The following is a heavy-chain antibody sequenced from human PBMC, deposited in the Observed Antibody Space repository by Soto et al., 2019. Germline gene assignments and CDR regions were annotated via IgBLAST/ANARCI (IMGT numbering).Heavy chain of an antibody. Sequence: PGGSLRLSCAASGFTFSNAWMNWVRQAPGKGLEWVGRIKSKTDGGTTDYAAPVKGRFTISRDDSKNTLYLQMNSLKTEDTAVYYCTTDPICTNGVCYTGYGMDVWGQGTTVTVSS. CDR3: TTDPICTNGVCYTGYGMDV. CDR1: GFTFSNAW. CDR2: IKSKTDGGTT. V-gene: IGHV3-15*07. J-gene: IGHJ6*02. D-gene: IGHD2-8*01.